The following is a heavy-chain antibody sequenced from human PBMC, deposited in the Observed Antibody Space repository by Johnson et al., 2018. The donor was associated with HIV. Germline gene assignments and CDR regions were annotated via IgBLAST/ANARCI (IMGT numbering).Heavy chain of an antibody. CDR3: ARSVALIVATFDAFDI. CDR2: ISTSGNTI. V-gene: IGHV3-11*04. D-gene: IGHD5-12*01. CDR1: GFTFSDYY. J-gene: IGHJ3*02. Sequence: HLVESGGGLVKPGGSLRLSCAASGFTFSDYYMSWIRQAPGKGLEWVSYISTSGNTIYYAASVKGRFTISRDNAKKSLYLQMNSLRAEDTAVYYCARSVALIVATFDAFDIWGQGTMVTVSS.